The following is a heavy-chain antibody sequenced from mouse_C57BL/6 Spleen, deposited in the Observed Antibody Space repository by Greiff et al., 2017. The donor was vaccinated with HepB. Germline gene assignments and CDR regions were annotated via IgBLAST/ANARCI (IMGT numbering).Heavy chain of an antibody. CDR3: ARDKGIFDY. CDR1: GFTFSSYA. Sequence: EVTLVESGGGLVKPGGSLKLSCAASGFTFSSYAMSWVRQTPEKRLEWVATISDGGSYTYYPDNVKGRFTISRDNAKNNLYLQMSHLKSEDTAMYYCARDKGIFDYWGQGTTLTDSS. CDR2: ISDGGSYT. J-gene: IGHJ2*01. V-gene: IGHV5-4*01. D-gene: IGHD1-3*01.